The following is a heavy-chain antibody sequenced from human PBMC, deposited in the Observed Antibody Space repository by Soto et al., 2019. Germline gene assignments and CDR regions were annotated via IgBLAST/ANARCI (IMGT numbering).Heavy chain of an antibody. CDR3: ARDLRDYSYGWGVDY. D-gene: IGHD5-18*01. J-gene: IGHJ4*02. CDR2: ISYDGSNK. CDR1: GFTFSHYS. V-gene: IGHV3-30-3*01. Sequence: SGGGVVQPGRSLRLSCAASGFTFSHYSMHWVRQAPGKGLEWVAVISYDGSNKYYADSVKGRFTTSRDNSKNTLYLQMNSLRSEDTAVYYCARDLRDYSYGWGVDYWGQGTLVTVSS.